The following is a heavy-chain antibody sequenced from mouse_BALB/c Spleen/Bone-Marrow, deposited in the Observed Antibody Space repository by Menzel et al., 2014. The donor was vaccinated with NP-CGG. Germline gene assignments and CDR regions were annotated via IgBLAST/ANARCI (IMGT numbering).Heavy chain of an antibody. J-gene: IGHJ3*01. Sequence: LVKTGASVKISCKASGHSFTGYYMHWVKQSPGKSLEWIGYISCYNGATSYNQKFKGKASFTVDTSSSTAYMQFDSLTSEDSAVYFCARRDYRYDGSAYWGQGTLVTVSA. CDR3: ARRDYRYDGSAY. V-gene: IGHV1S34*01. CDR2: ISCYNGAT. D-gene: IGHD2-14*01. CDR1: GHSFTGYY.